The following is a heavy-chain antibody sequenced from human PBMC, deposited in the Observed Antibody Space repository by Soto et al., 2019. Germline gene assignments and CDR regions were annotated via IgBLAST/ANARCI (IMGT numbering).Heavy chain of an antibody. J-gene: IGHJ6*03. CDR2: FIPLLDAS. CDR3: ASGKTQMTQDRMGFYYYMDV. D-gene: IGHD2-15*01. V-gene: IGHV1-69*08. Sequence: QVQLVQSGAEVKKPGSSVKISCTASGDTFNNRTCTWVRRAPVQGLEWMGRFIPLLDASNYAEKFQDRATITADKSTYTAYLELSGLKSEDSAIDYGASGKTQMTQDRMGFYYYMDVWGKGTTVTVSS. CDR1: GDTFNNRT.